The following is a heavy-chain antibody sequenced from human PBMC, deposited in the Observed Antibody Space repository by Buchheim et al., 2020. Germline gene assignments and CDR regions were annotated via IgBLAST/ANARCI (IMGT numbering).Heavy chain of an antibody. V-gene: IGHV4-39*01. CDR2: IYYSGST. Sequence: QLQLQESGPGLVKPSEALSLTCTVSGGSISSSSYYWGWIRQPPGKGLEWIGSIYYSGSTYYNPSLKRRVTISVDTSKNQFSLKLSSVTAADTAVYYCATITRTYYDFWSGYFGCVWGQGTT. J-gene: IGHJ6*02. CDR3: ATITRTYYDFWSGYFGCV. D-gene: IGHD3-3*01. CDR1: GGSISSSSYY.